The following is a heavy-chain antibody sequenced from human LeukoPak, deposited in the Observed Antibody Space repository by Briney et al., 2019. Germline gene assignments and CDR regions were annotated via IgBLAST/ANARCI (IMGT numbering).Heavy chain of an antibody. V-gene: IGHV3-23*01. CDR1: GFTFSSYA. J-gene: IGHJ4*02. CDR3: AKGGGSSCYSPSDY. D-gene: IGHD2-15*01. Sequence: GGSLRLSCGGSGFTFSSYAMSWIRQAPGKGLEWVSAISGSGTDTFYANSVKGRFTISRDNPKNTLYLQMNSLRAEDTAVYYCAKGGGSSCYSPSDYWGQGTLVTVSS. CDR2: ISGSGTDT.